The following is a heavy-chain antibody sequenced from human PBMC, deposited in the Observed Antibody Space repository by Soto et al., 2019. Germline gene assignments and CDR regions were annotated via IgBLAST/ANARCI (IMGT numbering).Heavy chain of an antibody. Sequence: GGSLRLSCAASGFTVNNYWMHWVRQAPGKGLVWVSRIKTDGSSPNYADSVEGRFTISSDNAKNTLYLQMNSLRVEDTAVYYCARDRIAGSGSCDNWGQGTLVTVSS. CDR2: IKTDGSSP. J-gene: IGHJ4*02. CDR1: GFTVNNYW. D-gene: IGHD3-10*01. V-gene: IGHV3-74*01. CDR3: ARDRIAGSGSCDN.